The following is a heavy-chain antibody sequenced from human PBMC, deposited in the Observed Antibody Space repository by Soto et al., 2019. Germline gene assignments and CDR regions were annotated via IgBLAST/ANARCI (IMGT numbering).Heavy chain of an antibody. J-gene: IGHJ3*02. CDR2: IYYSGST. CDR1: GGSISSYY. Sequence: QVQLQESGPGLVKPSETLSLTCTVSGGSISSYYWSWIRQPPGKGLEWIGYIYYSGSTNYNPSLKSRVTISVDTSKNQFSLKLSSVTAADTAVYYCARDSVWGGSGSYFDAFDIWGQGTMVTVSS. V-gene: IGHV4-59*01. CDR3: ARDSVWGGSGSYFDAFDI. D-gene: IGHD3-10*01.